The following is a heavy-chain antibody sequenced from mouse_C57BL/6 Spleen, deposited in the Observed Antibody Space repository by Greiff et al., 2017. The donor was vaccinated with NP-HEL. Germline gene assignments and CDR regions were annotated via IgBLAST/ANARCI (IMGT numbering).Heavy chain of an antibody. CDR3: ARGRGTDY. V-gene: IGHV14-2*01. CDR1: GFNITDYY. CDR2: IDPDDGDT. J-gene: IGHJ2*01. D-gene: IGHD3-3*01. Sequence: VQLQQSGAELVKPGASVKLSCTASGFNITDYYMHWVKQRTEQGLEWIGRIDPDDGDTKYAPKFQGKATITADTSSNTAYQQLSSLTSEDTAVDCCARGRGTDYWGQGTTLTVSS.